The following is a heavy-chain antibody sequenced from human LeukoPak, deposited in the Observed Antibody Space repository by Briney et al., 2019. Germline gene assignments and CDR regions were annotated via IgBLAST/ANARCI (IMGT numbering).Heavy chain of an antibody. J-gene: IGHJ5*02. D-gene: IGHD2-21*01. Sequence: GGSLRLSCVASGFTFSDYYMSWIRQTPGKGLEWVSSISSPSGGNIHYADSVKGRFTVSRDNAKNSLSLQMDSLRAEDTAVHFCARGAYCRTVSCYGVLNWFDPWGQGTLVIVSS. CDR2: ISSPSGGNI. V-gene: IGHV3-11*04. CDR1: GFTFSDYY. CDR3: ARGAYCRTVSCYGVLNWFDP.